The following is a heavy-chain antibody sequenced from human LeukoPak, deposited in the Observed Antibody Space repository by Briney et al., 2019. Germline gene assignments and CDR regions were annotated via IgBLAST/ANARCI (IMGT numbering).Heavy chain of an antibody. J-gene: IGHJ6*02. Sequence: GGSLRLSCAASGFTLSNAWMHWVRQAPGKGPVWVSRINSDGTSTSYANSVKGRFTISRDNSKNTLYLQMNSLRAEDTAVYYCAREPTPRRYYGMDVWGQGTTVTVSS. CDR2: INSDGTST. D-gene: IGHD2-15*01. CDR3: AREPTPRRYYGMDV. V-gene: IGHV3-74*01. CDR1: GFTLSNAW.